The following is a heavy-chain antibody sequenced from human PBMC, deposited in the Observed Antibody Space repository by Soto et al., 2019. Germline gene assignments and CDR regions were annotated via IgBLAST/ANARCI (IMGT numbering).Heavy chain of an antibody. CDR1: GFTFSSYG. CDR2: ISYDGSNK. J-gene: IGHJ4*02. CDR3: AKEGRAQGYYGSGRLDY. V-gene: IGHV3-30*18. Sequence: QVQLVESGGGVVQPGRSLRLSCAASGFTFSSYGMHWVRQAPGKGLEWVTVISYDGSNKYYADSVEGRFTISRDNSKDTLYLQMNSLRTEDTAVYYCAKEGRAQGYYGSGRLDYWGQGTLVTVSS. D-gene: IGHD3-10*01.